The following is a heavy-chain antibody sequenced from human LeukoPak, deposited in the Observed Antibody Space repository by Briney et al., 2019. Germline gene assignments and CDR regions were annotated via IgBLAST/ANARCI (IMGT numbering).Heavy chain of an antibody. CDR2: ISSSSSYI. J-gene: IGHJ5*02. CDR3: ARGWSGYLKTGNWFDP. CDR1: GFTVSSNY. V-gene: IGHV3-21*01. Sequence: GGSLRLSCAASGFTVSSNYMNWVRQAPGKGLEWVSSISSSSSYIYYADSVKGRFTISRDNAKNSLYLQMNSLRAEDTAVYYCARGWSGYLKTGNWFDPWGQGTLVTVSS. D-gene: IGHD3-3*01.